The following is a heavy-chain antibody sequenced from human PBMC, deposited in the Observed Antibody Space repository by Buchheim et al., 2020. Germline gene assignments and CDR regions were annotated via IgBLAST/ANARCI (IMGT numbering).Heavy chain of an antibody. D-gene: IGHD4-17*01. CDR3: AKKQFNDYGDPQRENYFDY. Sequence: EVQLLESGGGSVQPGGSLRLSCAASGFTFSSYAMSWVRQAPGKGLEWVSAISGSGGSTYYADSVKGRFTISRDNSKNTLYLQMNSLRAEDTAVYYCAKKQFNDYGDPQRENYFDYWGQGTL. CDR1: GFTFSSYA. V-gene: IGHV3-23*01. CDR2: ISGSGGST. J-gene: IGHJ4*02.